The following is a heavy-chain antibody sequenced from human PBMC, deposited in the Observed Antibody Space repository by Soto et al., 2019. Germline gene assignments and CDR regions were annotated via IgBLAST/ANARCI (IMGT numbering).Heavy chain of an antibody. CDR3: ASGVSSIPGRRYAFDI. Sequence: QVQLQESGPGLVKPSETLSLTCTVSGGSTSSYYWSWIRQSPGKGLEWIGYMYDSGITSYNPSLKSRVTISVDTSKNQFSLRLRSVTAADTAVYYCASGVSSIPGRRYAFDIWGQGAMVTVSS. CDR2: MYDSGIT. CDR1: GGSTSSYY. D-gene: IGHD6-6*01. J-gene: IGHJ3*02. V-gene: IGHV4-59*01.